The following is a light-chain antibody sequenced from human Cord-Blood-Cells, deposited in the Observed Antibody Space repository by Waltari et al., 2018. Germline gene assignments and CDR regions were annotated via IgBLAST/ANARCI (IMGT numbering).Light chain of an antibody. Sequence: EIVMTQSPATLSVSPGERAPPSCRASQSVSGNLAWYQQKPGQAPSLLIYGASTRATGIPARFSGSGSGTEFTLTISSLQSEDFAVYYCQQYNNWITFGQGTRLEIK. CDR2: GAS. V-gene: IGKV3-15*01. CDR3: QQYNNWIT. J-gene: IGKJ5*01. CDR1: QSVSGN.